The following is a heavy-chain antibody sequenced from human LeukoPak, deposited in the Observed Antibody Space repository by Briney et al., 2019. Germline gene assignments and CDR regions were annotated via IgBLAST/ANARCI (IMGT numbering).Heavy chain of an antibody. CDR1: GFTFRYYG. CDR3: AKKPNSGSYYFDY. D-gene: IGHD1-26*01. V-gene: IGHV3-23*01. CDR2: ITGSGGST. J-gene: IGHJ4*02. Sequence: GGSLRHSCAASGFTFRYYGLHWVRPAPGKGREGVSGITGSGGSTYYPDSVKGRFTSSRDNSKNTLYLQMNSLRAEDTAVYYCAKKPNSGSYYFDYWGQGTLVTVSS.